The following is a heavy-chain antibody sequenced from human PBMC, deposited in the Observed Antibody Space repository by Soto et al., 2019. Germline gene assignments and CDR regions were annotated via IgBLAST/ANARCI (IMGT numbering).Heavy chain of an antibody. D-gene: IGHD2-15*01. CDR3: AREVVVAATPGVLDY. CDR1: GYSISSGYY. J-gene: IGHJ4*02. V-gene: IGHV4-38-2*02. Sequence: SETLSLTCAVSGYSISSGYYWGWIRQPPGKGLEWIGSIYHSGSTYYNPSLKSRVTISVDTSKNQFSLKLSSVTAADTAVYYCAREVVVAATPGVLDYCGQGTLVTVSS. CDR2: IYHSGST.